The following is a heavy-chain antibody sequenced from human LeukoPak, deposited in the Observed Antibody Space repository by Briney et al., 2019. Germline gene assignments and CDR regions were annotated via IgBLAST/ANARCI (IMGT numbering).Heavy chain of an antibody. D-gene: IGHD2-2*01. CDR3: ARDPGDQLLSDNWFDP. CDR2: ISAYNGNT. V-gene: IGHV1-18*01. Sequence: ASVKVSCKASGYTFTSYGISWVRQASGQGLEWMGWISAYNGNTNYAQKLQGRVTMTTDTSTSTAYMELGSLRSDDTAVYYCARDPGDQLLSDNWFDPWGQGTLVTVSS. J-gene: IGHJ5*02. CDR1: GYTFTSYG.